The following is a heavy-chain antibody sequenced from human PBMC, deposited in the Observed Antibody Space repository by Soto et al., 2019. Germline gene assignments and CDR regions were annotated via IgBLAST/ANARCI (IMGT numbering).Heavy chain of an antibody. D-gene: IGHD2-15*01. V-gene: IGHV1-46*01. CDR3: AREENCSDGVCYSEYFQR. J-gene: IGHJ1*01. Sequence: ASVKVSCKASGYIFTAYSMHWVRQAPGQGLEWMGVVNPSGGSTNYAQRFQGRITMTRDTSTSTVYMDLKFLTSEDTAVCYCAREENCSDGVCYSEYFQRWGQGTLVTVSS. CDR2: VNPSGGST. CDR1: GYIFTAYS.